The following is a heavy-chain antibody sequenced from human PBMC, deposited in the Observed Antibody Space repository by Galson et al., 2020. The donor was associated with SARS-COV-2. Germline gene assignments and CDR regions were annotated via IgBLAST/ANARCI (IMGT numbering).Heavy chain of an antibody. CDR2: IYYSGST. CDR3: ARFGGYDSPPS. CDR1: GGSISSYY. J-gene: IGHJ5*02. V-gene: IGHV4-59*13. Sequence: SETLSLTCTVSGGSISSYYWSWIRQPPGKGLEWIGYIYYSGSTNYNPSLKSRVTISVDTSKNQFSLKLSSVTAADTAVYYCARFGGYDSPPSWGQGTLVTVSS. D-gene: IGHD5-12*01.